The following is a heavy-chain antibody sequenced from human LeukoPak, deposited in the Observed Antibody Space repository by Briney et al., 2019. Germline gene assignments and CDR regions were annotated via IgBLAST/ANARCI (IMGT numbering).Heavy chain of an antibody. CDR3: ARAHNWKYGTFDY. V-gene: IGHV3-21*01. Sequence: GGSLRLSCAASGFSFSVYWMHWVRQAPGKGLEWVSCISSSSSYIYYADSVKGRFTISRDNAKNSLYLQMNSLRAEDRAVYYCARAHNWKYGTFDYWGQGTLVTVSS. CDR1: GFSFSVYW. CDR2: ISSSSSYI. D-gene: IGHD1-7*01. J-gene: IGHJ4*02.